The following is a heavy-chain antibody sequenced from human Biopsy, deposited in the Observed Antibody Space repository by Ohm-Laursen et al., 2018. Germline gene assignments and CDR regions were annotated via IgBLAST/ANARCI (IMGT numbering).Heavy chain of an antibody. V-gene: IGHV4-59*01. CDR2: IYYSGTT. CDR1: GGSISSYY. Sequence: SETLSLTCTVSGGSISSYYWNWIRQPPGKGLEWIGYIYYSGTTDYGPSLKGRVTISIDKSKNQFFLKLSSVTAEDTAVYYCARDDAVTVIRGLYYWGQGALVTVSS. D-gene: IGHD2-21*02. J-gene: IGHJ4*02. CDR3: ARDDAVTVIRGLYY.